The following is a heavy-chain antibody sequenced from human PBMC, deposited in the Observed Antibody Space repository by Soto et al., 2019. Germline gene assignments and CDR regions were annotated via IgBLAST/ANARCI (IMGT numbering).Heavy chain of an antibody. CDR2: ISHDGGT. D-gene: IGHD3-10*01. CDR1: GGSFDDFY. Sequence: SETLSLTCAFYGGSFDDFYWSWVRQSPGKGLEWVGEISHDGGTNYSPSLASRVSVSVDTSKNQFSLHLRSVTAADTGLYYCARGQLVWYGDLTPYHRDMDVWGQGTTVTVSS. CDR3: ARGQLVWYGDLTPYHRDMDV. J-gene: IGHJ6*02. V-gene: IGHV4-34*01.